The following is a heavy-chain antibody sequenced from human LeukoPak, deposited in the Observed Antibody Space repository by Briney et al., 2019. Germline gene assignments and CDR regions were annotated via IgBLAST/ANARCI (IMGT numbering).Heavy chain of an antibody. CDR1: GGSISSSNW. J-gene: IGHJ4*02. CDR3: ARGPGYSSGWYQDY. V-gene: IGHV4-4*02. Sequence: PSETLSLTCAVSGGSISSSNWWSWVRQPPGKGLEWIGEIYHSGSTNYNPSLKSRVTISVDKSKNQFSLKLSSVTAADTAVYHCARGPGYSSGWYQDYWGQGTLVTVSS. D-gene: IGHD6-19*01. CDR2: IYHSGST.